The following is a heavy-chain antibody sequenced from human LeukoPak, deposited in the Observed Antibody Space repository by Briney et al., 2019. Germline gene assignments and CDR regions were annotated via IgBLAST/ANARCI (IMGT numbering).Heavy chain of an antibody. CDR2: IDHSVNT. Sequence: SETLSLTCTVSGGSISSRSYFWAGIRQPPGKGLEWIGNIDHSVNTDYNPSLKSRVTISKDTSKNQFSLKVTSVTAADTAVAYCARRYYDSSATARDYLDYWGQGTLVTVSS. CDR1: GGSISSRSYF. D-gene: IGHD3-22*01. J-gene: IGHJ4*02. CDR3: ARRYYDSSATARDYLDY. V-gene: IGHV4-39*01.